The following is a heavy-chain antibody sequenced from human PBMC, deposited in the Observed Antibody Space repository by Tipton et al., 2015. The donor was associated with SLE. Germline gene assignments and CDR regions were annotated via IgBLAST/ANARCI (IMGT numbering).Heavy chain of an antibody. CDR2: IYYSGST. D-gene: IGHD3-9*01. CDR1: GGSMSIYK. J-gene: IGHJ5*02. Sequence: TLSLTCIVSGGSMSIYKWSWIRQTPGKGLEWIGSIYYSGSTYYNPSLKSRVTISVDTSKNQFSLKLSSVTAADTAVYYCARLTAITIFNNWFDPWGQGTLVTVSS. CDR3: ARLTAITIFNNWFDP. V-gene: IGHV4-59*12.